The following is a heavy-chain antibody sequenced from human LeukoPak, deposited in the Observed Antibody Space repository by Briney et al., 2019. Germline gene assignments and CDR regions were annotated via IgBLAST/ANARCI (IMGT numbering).Heavy chain of an antibody. V-gene: IGHV4-61*02. J-gene: IGHJ4*02. D-gene: IGHD3-22*01. CDR3: ARVPTDYYDSSGYHEYFDY. CDR2: IYTSGST. CDR1: GGSISSDSYY. Sequence: SETLSLTCTVSGGSISSDSYYWSWIRQPAGKGLEWIGRIYTSGSTNYNPSLKSRVTISVDTSKNQFSLKLSSVTAADTAVYYCARVPTDYYDSSGYHEYFDYWGQGTLVTVSS.